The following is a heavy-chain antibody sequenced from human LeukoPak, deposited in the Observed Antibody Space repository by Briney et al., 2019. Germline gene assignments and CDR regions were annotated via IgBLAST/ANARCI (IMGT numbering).Heavy chain of an antibody. V-gene: IGHV3-73*01. J-gene: IGHJ2*01. CDR3: TRQARSYFYGDDWYFDL. Sequence: GGSLRLSCAATGFTFSGSAMHWVRQASGKGLDWVGRIRSKANIYATAYAASVKGRFTISRYDSKNTAYLQMNSLKTEDTAVYYCTRQARSYFYGDDWYFDLWGRGTLVTVSS. CDR1: GFTFSGSA. D-gene: IGHD4-17*01. CDR2: IRSKANIYAT.